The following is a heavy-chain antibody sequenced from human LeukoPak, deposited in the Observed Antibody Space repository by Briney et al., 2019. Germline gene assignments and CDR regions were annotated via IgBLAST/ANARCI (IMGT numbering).Heavy chain of an antibody. CDR3: ARKGYSYGYIFDY. Sequence: GGSLRLSCAASGFTFSSYAMSWVGQARGKGLEWVSAISGSGGSTYYADSVKGRFTISRDNSKNTLYLQMNSLRAEDTAVYYCARKGYSYGYIFDYWGQGTLVTVSS. CDR2: ISGSGGST. D-gene: IGHD5-18*01. V-gene: IGHV3-23*01. CDR1: GFTFSSYA. J-gene: IGHJ4*02.